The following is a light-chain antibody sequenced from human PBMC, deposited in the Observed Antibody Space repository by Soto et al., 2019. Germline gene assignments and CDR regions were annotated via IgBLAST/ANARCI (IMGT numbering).Light chain of an antibody. CDR3: QQYDNLLIT. CDR2: DAS. J-gene: IGKJ3*01. Sequence: DIQMTQSPSSLSASVGDRVTITCQASQDISNYLNWYQQKPGKAPKLLIYDASNLETGVPSRFSGSGSGTDFTLTISSLQPEDIATYYCQQYDNLLITFGPGNKVDIK. CDR1: QDISNY. V-gene: IGKV1-33*01.